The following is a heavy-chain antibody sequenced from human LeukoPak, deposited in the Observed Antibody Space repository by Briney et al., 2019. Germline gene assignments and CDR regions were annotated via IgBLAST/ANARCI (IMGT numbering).Heavy chain of an antibody. D-gene: IGHD3-3*02. CDR2: INHSGST. J-gene: IGHJ5*02. Sequence: SETLSLTCAVYGGSFGGYYWSWIRQPPGKGLEWIGEINHSGSTNYNPSLKSRVTISVDTSKNQFSLKLSSVTAADTAVYYCARGPRSLFGVVIHWFDPWGQGTLVTVSS. CDR1: GGSFGGYY. CDR3: ARGPRSLFGVVIHWFDP. V-gene: IGHV4-34*01.